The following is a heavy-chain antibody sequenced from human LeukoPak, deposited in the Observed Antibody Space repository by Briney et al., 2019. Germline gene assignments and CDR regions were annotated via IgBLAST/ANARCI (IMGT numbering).Heavy chain of an antibody. D-gene: IGHD1-26*01. CDR1: GFTFSNYG. V-gene: IGHV3-33*06. CDR3: AKGDSGSYGAFDI. J-gene: IGHJ3*02. CDR2: IWYDGSNK. Sequence: GGSLRLSCAASGFTFSNYGMHWVRQAPGKGLEWVAVIWYDGSNKCHADSVKGRFAVSRDNSKNTLYLQMNSLRAEDTAVYYCAKGDSGSYGAFDIWGQGTMVTVSS.